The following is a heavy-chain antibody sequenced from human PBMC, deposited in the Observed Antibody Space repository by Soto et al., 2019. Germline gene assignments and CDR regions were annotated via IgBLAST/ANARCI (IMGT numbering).Heavy chain of an antibody. V-gene: IGHV3-9*01. Sequence: EVQLVESGGGLVQPGRSLRLSCAASGFTFDDYAMHWVRQAPGQGLEWVSGISWNSGSIGYADSVKGRFTNSRDNAKNSLYLPMNSLRAEDTALYYCAKGAGQLVPPDYGGQVTLVTVSS. CDR3: AKGAGQLVPPDY. CDR2: ISWNSGSI. CDR1: GFTFDDYA. J-gene: IGHJ4*02. D-gene: IGHD6-6*01.